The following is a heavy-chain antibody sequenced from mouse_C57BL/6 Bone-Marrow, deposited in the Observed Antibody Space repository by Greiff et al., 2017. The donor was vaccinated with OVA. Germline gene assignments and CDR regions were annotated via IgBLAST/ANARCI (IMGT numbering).Heavy chain of an antibody. D-gene: IGHD1-1*01. CDR3: ALPPSYYGSITGYFYV. J-gene: IGHJ1*03. Sequence: QVQLQQPGTELVKPGASVKLSCKASGYTFTSYWMHWVKQRPGQGLEWIGNINPSNGGTNYNEKFKSKATLTVDKSSSTAYMQLSSLTSEDSAVFYWALPPSYYGSITGYFYVWGTGTTVTVSS. V-gene: IGHV1-53*01. CDR1: GYTFTSYW. CDR2: INPSNGGT.